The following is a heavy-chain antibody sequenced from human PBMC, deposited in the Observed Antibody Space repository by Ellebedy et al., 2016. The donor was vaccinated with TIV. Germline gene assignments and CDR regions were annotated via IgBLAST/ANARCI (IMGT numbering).Heavy chain of an antibody. CDR2: ISGSADSI. V-gene: IGHV3-23*01. D-gene: IGHD1-20*01. J-gene: IGHJ4*02. Sequence: GESLKISCAASGFTFSSYAMSWVRPAPGKGLEWVSTISGSADSIYYADSVKGRFTIARDSSGNTLYLQMNSLRAEDTATYYCAKDPITPASFVYFDYWGQGTLVTVSS. CDR1: GFTFSSYA. CDR3: AKDPITPASFVYFDY.